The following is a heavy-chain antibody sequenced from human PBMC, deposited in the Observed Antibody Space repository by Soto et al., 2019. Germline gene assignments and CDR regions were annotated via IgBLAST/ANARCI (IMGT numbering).Heavy chain of an antibody. CDR3: AKGGYSFSAFDI. J-gene: IGHJ3*02. D-gene: IGHD2-15*01. CDR1: GFTFSSYA. V-gene: IGHV3-23*01. Sequence: GGSLRLSCAASGFTFSSYAMSWARQAPGKGLEWVSAISGSGGSTYYADSVKGRFTISRDNSKNTLYLQMNSLRAEDTAVYYCAKGGYSFSAFDIWGQGTMVTVSS. CDR2: ISGSGGST.